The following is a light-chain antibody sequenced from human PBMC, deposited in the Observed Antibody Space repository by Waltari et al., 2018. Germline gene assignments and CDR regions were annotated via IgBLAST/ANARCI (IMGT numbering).Light chain of an antibody. CDR3: SSYAGTNYVI. Sequence: QSGLTQPPSASGSPGQSVTISCTGTSSDVGGYNYVSWYQQHPGKGPKLMIYEVSTRPSGVPNRFSGSQSGNTASLTVSGLQAEDEADYYCSSYAGTNYVIFGGGTKLTVL. CDR2: EVS. V-gene: IGLV2-8*01. CDR1: SSDVGGYNY. J-gene: IGLJ2*01.